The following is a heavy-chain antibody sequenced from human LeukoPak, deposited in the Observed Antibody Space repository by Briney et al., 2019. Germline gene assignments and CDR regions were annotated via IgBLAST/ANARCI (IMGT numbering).Heavy chain of an antibody. CDR1: GFNFSAYS. Sequence: SGGSLRLSCAASGFNFSAYSMNWVRQPPGKGLEWIGYIYYSGSTNYNPSLKSRVTISVDTSKNQFSLKLSSVTAADTAVYYCARLWSYGVARIDYWGQGTLVTVSS. CDR2: IYYSGST. V-gene: IGHV4-59*01. J-gene: IGHJ4*02. CDR3: ARLWSYGVARIDY. D-gene: IGHD3-10*01.